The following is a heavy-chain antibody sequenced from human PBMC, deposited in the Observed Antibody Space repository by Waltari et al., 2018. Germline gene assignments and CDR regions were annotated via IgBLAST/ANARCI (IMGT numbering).Heavy chain of an antibody. CDR3: ARVGTMVQGRAFDI. Sequence: QVQLVQSGAEVKKPEASVKVSCKASGYTFTGYYMPWVRQAPGQGLEWMGRINPNSGGTNYAQKFQGRVTMTRDTSISTAYMELSRLRSDDTAVYYCARVGTMVQGRAFDIWGQGTMVTVSS. D-gene: IGHD3-10*01. V-gene: IGHV1-2*06. CDR2: INPNSGGT. CDR1: GYTFTGYY. J-gene: IGHJ3*02.